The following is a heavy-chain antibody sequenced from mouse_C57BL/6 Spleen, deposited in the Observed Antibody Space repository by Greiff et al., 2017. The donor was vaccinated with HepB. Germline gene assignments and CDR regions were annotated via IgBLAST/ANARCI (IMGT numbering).Heavy chain of an antibody. CDR2: IYPGDGDT. J-gene: IGHJ2*01. V-gene: IGHV1-82*01. CDR1: GYAFSSSW. CDR3: ARTSNLFDY. Sequence: VQLQQSGPELVKPGASVKISCKASGYAFSSSWMNWVKQRPGKGLEWIGRIYPGDGDTNYNGKFKGKATLTADKSSSTAYMQLSSLTSEDSAVYCCARTSNLFDYWGQGTTLTVSS.